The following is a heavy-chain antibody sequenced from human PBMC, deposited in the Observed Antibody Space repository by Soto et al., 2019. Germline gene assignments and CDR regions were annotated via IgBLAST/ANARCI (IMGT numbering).Heavy chain of an antibody. J-gene: IGHJ6*02. Sequence: GASVKVSCKASGGTFSSYAISWVRQAPGQGLEWMGGIIPIFGTANYAQKFQGRVTITADKSTSTAYMELSSLRSEDTAVYYCAREPASVGGRMDVWGQGTTVTVYS. CDR2: IIPIFGTA. D-gene: IGHD1-26*01. CDR3: AREPASVGGRMDV. V-gene: IGHV1-69*06. CDR1: GGTFSSYA.